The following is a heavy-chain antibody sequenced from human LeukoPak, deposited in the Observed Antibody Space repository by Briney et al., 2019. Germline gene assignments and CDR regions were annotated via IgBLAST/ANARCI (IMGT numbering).Heavy chain of an antibody. CDR2: VHYTWNT. J-gene: IGHJ6*02. CDR1: GGSIGSYH. V-gene: IGHV4-59*01. D-gene: IGHD5/OR15-5a*01. CDR3: ARVASKGGMAV. Sequence: PSETLSLTCSVSGGSIGSYHWSWIRQPPGKGLEWIGHVHYTWNTKYNPSLTGRVSISLETSKNHFSLSLSPLTAADTAVYYCARVASKGGMAVCGQATTVIVSS.